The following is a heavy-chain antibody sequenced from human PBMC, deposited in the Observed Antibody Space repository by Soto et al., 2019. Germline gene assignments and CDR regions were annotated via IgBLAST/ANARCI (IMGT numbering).Heavy chain of an antibody. J-gene: IGHJ4*02. CDR2: VSAGNGDT. D-gene: IGHD3-22*01. V-gene: IGHV1-3*01. CDR3: ARXGRXYYDSTGYCHDY. CDR1: GYTFISYA. Sequence: QVQLVQSGAEVKKPGASVKVSCKASGYTFISYAMHWVRQAPGQRLEWMGWVSAGNGDTKYSQKFQGXXXXTRDTXXXXXXXXXXXXXXXXXXXXXXARXGRXYYDSTGYCHDYWGQGTLVTVSS.